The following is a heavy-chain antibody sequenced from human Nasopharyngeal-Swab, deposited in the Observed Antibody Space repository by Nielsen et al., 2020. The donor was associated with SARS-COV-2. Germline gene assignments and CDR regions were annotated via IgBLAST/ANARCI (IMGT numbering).Heavy chain of an antibody. CDR3: ARDRSVMTTVSTFDI. Sequence: SETLSLTCAVSGGSISSSNWWSWVRQPPGKGLEWIGEIYHSGSTNYNPSLKSRVTISVDKSKNQFSLKLSSVTAADTAVYYCARDRSVMTTVSTFDIWGQGTMVTVSS. CDR1: GGSISSSNW. V-gene: IGHV4-4*02. D-gene: IGHD4-17*01. CDR2: IYHSGST. J-gene: IGHJ3*02.